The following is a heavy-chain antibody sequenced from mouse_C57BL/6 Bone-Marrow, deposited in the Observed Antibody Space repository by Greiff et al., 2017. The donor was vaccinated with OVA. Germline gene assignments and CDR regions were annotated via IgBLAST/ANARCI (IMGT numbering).Heavy chain of an antibody. V-gene: IGHV1-39*01. CDR2: INPNFGTT. CDR1: GYSFTDYN. J-gene: IGHJ4*01. Sequence: EVQVVESGPELVKPGASVKISCKASGYSFTDYNMNWVKQSNGKSLEWIGVINPNFGTTSYNQKFKGKATLTVDQSSSTAYMQLNSLTSEDSAVYYCALFDYDYDGGAMDYWGQGTSVTVSS. CDR3: ALFDYDYDGGAMDY. D-gene: IGHD2-4*01.